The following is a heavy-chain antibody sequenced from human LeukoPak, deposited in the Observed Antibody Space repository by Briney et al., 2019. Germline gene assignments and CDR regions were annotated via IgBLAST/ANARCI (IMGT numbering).Heavy chain of an antibody. D-gene: IGHD3-9*01. CDR2: INHIGST. J-gene: IGHJ4*02. CDR3: ARADRLTGYWKTLPSDY. CDR1: SGSISSYY. V-gene: IGHV4-34*01. Sequence: SETLSLTCTVSSGSISSYYWSWIRQPPGKGLEWIGEINHIGSTNYNPSLKSRVTISVDTSKNQFSLKLSSVTAADTAVYYCARADRLTGYWKTLPSDYWGQGTLVTVSS.